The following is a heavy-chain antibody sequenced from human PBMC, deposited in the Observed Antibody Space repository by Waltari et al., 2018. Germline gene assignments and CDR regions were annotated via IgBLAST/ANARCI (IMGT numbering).Heavy chain of an antibody. V-gene: IGHV1-69*04. Sequence: QVQLVQSGAEVKKPGSSVKVSCKASGGTFSSYAISWVRQAPGQGLEWMGGFIPILGIANYAQKFKGRVTITADESTSTAYMELSSLRSEDTAVYYCAREVGSSADHDAFDIWGQGTMVTVSS. CDR2: FIPILGIA. D-gene: IGHD1-26*01. CDR1: GGTFSSYA. CDR3: AREVGSSADHDAFDI. J-gene: IGHJ3*02.